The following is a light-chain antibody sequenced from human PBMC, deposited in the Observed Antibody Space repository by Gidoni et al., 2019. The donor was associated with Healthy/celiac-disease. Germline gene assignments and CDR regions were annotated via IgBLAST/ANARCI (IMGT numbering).Light chain of an antibody. Sequence: SYELTQPPSVSVSPGQTASITCSGDKLGYKYACWYQQKPGQSPVLVIYQDSKRPSGIPERFSGSNSGKTATLTISGTQAMEEADYYCQAWDSSTVVFGGGTKLTVL. CDR3: QAWDSSTVV. CDR2: QDS. CDR1: KLGYKY. J-gene: IGLJ2*01. V-gene: IGLV3-1*01.